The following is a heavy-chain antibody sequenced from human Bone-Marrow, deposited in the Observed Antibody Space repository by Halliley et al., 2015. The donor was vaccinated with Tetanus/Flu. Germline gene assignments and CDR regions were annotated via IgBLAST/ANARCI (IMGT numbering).Heavy chain of an antibody. CDR2: IYSSGTS. V-gene: IGHV4-59*09. CDR3: ARGPMGSGYADF. D-gene: IGHD5-12*01. J-gene: IGHJ4*02. Sequence: DWICYIYSSGTSKFTPSLENRATMSIDTSTNQFSLNIKSLTAADTAIYYCARGPMGSGYADFWGRGLLVTVSS.